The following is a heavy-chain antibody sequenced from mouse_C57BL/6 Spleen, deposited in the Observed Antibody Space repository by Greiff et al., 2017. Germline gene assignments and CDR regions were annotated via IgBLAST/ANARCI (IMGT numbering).Heavy chain of an antibody. CDR2: INPSNGGT. Sequence: VQLQQPGTELVKPGASVKLSCKASGYTFTSYWMHWVKQRPGQGLEWIGNINPSNGGTNYNETFKSKATLTVDKSSSTAYMQLSSLTSEDSAVYYCARSGGYYGNSGDYWGQGTTLTVSS. CDR1: GYTFTSYW. V-gene: IGHV1-53*01. J-gene: IGHJ2*01. D-gene: IGHD2-1*01. CDR3: ARSGGYYGNSGDY.